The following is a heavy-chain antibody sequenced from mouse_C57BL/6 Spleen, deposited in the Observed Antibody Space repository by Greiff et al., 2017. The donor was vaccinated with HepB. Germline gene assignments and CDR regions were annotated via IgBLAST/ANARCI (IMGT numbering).Heavy chain of an antibody. Sequence: QVHVKQPGAELVKPGASVKLSCKASGYTFTSYWMQWVKQRPGQGLEWIGEIDPSDSYTNYNQKFKGKATLTVDTSSSTAYMQLSSLTSEDSAVYYCARGGGQLRLHYYAMDYWGQGTSVTVSS. CDR2: IDPSDSYT. J-gene: IGHJ4*01. V-gene: IGHV1-50*01. CDR3: ARGGGQLRLHYYAMDY. CDR1: GYTFTSYW. D-gene: IGHD3-2*02.